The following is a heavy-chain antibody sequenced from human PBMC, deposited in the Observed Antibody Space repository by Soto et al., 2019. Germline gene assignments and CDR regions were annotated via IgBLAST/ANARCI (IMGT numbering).Heavy chain of an antibody. CDR1: GYTFTSYD. J-gene: IGHJ4*02. V-gene: IGHV1-46*03. CDR2: INPRSGKT. Sequence: ASVKVSCKASGYTFTSYDMHWVRQAPGQRLEWMGIINPRSGKTNYPQKFQGRVTMTRDTSTTTVYMELSTLRSEDTAMYYCARGVGYSDSSGYPFDYWGQGTLVTVSS. D-gene: IGHD3-22*01. CDR3: ARGVGYSDSSGYPFDY.